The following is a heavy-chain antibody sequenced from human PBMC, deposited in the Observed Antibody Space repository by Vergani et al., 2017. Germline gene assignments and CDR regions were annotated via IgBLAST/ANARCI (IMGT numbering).Heavy chain of an antibody. V-gene: IGHV3-7*01. CDR2: ISPDGSAT. CDR3: VRLPRGHWNFDL. CDR1: GFSLSRFW. Sequence: EVHLLESGGGQVEAGGSLRLSCAASGFSLSRFWMSWVRQAPEEGLEWVAHISPDGSATSYVDSVKGRFTISRDNTKNSLSLQMSGLRVEDTAVYYCVRLPRGHWNFDLWGRGTLITVSS. J-gene: IGHJ2*01.